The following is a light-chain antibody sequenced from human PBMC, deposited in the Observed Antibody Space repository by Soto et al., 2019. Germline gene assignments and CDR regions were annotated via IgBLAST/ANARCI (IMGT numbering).Light chain of an antibody. CDR3: QQYFTYPLT. CDR1: QGIRGY. Sequence: AIRMTQSPSSLSASAGDRVTITCRAGQGIRGYLAWYQQKPGKAPKLLIYAASTLQSGVPSRFSGSGSGTDFTLTISCLQSEDSATYYCQQYFTYPLTFGQGTKVEVK. V-gene: IGKV1-8*01. J-gene: IGKJ1*01. CDR2: AAS.